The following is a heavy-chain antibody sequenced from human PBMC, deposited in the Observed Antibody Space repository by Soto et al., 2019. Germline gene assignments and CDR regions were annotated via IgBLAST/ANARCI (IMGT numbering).Heavy chain of an antibody. CDR3: ARALTKDTSIVLDSFHI. Sequence: QVQLVESGGGVVQSGRSLRLSCAASGFTFSTYAMYWVRQAPGKGLEWVAVISYHGFNKFYADSVKGRFTISRDNSRNTLYLQMDSLRPEDTAVYYCARALTKDTSIVLDSFHIWGQGTKVTVSS. CDR2: ISYHGFNK. J-gene: IGHJ3*02. D-gene: IGHD5-18*01. CDR1: GFTFSTYA. V-gene: IGHV3-30-3*01.